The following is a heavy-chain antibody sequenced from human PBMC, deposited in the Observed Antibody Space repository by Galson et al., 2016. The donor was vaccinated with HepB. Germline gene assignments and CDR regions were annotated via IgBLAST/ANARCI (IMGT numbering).Heavy chain of an antibody. CDR2: ISWKSGSI. V-gene: IGHV3-9*01. Sequence: SLRLSCAASGFTFDDHAMHWVRQAPGKGLEWVSGISWKSGSIGYADSVKGRFTISRDNAKNSLYLQMNSLRAEDTALYYCAKGLRFIYHYGMDVWGQGTTVNGSS. CDR1: GFTFDDHA. CDR3: AKGLRFIYHYGMDV. J-gene: IGHJ6*02.